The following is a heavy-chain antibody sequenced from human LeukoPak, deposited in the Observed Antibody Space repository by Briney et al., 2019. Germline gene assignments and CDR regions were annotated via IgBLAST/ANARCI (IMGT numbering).Heavy chain of an antibody. D-gene: IGHD3-22*01. V-gene: IGHV1-69*05. CDR1: GGTFSSYA. CDR2: IIPIFGTA. Sequence: SVKVSCKASGGTFSSYAISWVRQAPGQGLEWMGGIIPIFGTANYAQKFQGRVTITTDESTSTADMELWSLRSDDTAVYYCARDLDSSGYYRSDALDIWGQGTVVTVSS. CDR3: ARDLDSSGYYRSDALDI. J-gene: IGHJ3*02.